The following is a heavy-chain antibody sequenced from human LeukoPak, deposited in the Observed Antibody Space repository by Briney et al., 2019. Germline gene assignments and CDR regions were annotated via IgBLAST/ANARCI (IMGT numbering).Heavy chain of an antibody. D-gene: IGHD5-24*01. CDR2: IYPGDSDA. CDR1: GYSFNNYW. V-gene: IGHV5-51*01. CDR3: ARRRAEMATYMDY. J-gene: IGHJ4*02. Sequence: GESLKISCKGSGYSFNNYWIGWVRQMPGKGLEWMGIIYPGDSDARYSPSFQGQVTISADKSISTAYLQWSSLQASDTAMYYCARRRAEMATYMDYWGQGTLVTVSS.